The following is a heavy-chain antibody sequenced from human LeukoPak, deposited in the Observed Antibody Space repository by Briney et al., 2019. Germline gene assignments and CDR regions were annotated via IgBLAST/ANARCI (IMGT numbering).Heavy chain of an antibody. CDR1: GGSISSGSYY. J-gene: IGHJ6*03. D-gene: IGHD3-10*01. CDR2: IYTSGST. CDR3: ARVGSDYYGSGSYYTHYYMDV. Sequence: SETLSLTCTVSGGSISSGSYYWSWIRQPAGEGLEWIGRIYTSGSTNYNPSLKSRVTISVDTSKNQFSLKLSSVTAADTAVYYCARVGSDYYGSGSYYTHYYMDVWGEGTTVTVSS. V-gene: IGHV4-61*02.